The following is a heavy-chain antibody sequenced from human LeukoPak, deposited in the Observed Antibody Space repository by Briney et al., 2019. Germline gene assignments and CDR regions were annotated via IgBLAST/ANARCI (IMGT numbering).Heavy chain of an antibody. CDR2: IYYSGST. CDR1: GGSISSYY. CDR3: ARVLSGSYSVRFDP. J-gene: IGHJ5*02. V-gene: IGHV4-59*12. D-gene: IGHD1-26*01. Sequence: SETLSLTCTVSGGSISSYYWSWIRQPPGKGLEWIGCIYYSGSTNYNPSLKSRVTMSVDTSKNQFSLKLSSVTAADTAVYYCARVLSGSYSVRFDPWGQGTLVTVSS.